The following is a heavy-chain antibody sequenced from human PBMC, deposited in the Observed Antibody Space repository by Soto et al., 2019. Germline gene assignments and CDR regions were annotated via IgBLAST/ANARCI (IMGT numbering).Heavy chain of an antibody. Sequence: GGSLRLSCAASGFTFSSYDMHWVRQATGKGLEWVSAIGTAGDAYYPGSVKGRFTISRENAKNSLYLQMNSLRAEDTAVYYCARGWWELAFEIWGQGTMVTVSS. CDR2: IGTAGDA. CDR3: ARGWWELAFEI. J-gene: IGHJ3*02. V-gene: IGHV3-13*01. D-gene: IGHD1-26*01. CDR1: GFTFSSYD.